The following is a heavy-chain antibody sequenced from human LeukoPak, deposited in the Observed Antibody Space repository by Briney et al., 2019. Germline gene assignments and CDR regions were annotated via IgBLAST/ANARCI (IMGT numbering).Heavy chain of an antibody. CDR3: ATTIFGVVIGAFDI. V-gene: IGHV3-30*02. CDR2: IRYDGSNK. Sequence: GGSLRLSCAASGFTFSSYGMHWVRQAPGKGLEWVAFIRYDGSNKYYADSVKGRFTISRGNSKNTLYLQMNSLRAEDTAVYYCATTIFGVVIGAFDIWGQGTMVTVSS. CDR1: GFTFSSYG. D-gene: IGHD3-3*01. J-gene: IGHJ3*02.